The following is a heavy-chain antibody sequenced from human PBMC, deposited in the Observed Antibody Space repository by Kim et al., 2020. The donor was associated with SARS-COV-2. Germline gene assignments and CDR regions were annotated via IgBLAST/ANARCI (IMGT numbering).Heavy chain of an antibody. CDR3: ARSEWETTYFFDY. Sequence: SADSLNGRFTVSRDNSKNTLHLQMNNLRAEDTAVYYCARSEWETTYFFDYWGQGTLVTVSS. V-gene: IGHV3-66*01. J-gene: IGHJ4*02. D-gene: IGHD1-26*01.